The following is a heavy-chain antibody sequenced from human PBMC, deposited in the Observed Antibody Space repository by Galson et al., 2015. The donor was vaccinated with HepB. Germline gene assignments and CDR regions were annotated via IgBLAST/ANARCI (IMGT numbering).Heavy chain of an antibody. Sequence: SMRLSCAAYGFTFSSYAITWVHQAPGTRLEWISGISSGGGCSSCADSVKGRFTISRDNYKKTLYLQMNSLRGEDTALYYCAKGFGDALSAFEYWGQGTLVTVSS. V-gene: IGHV3-23*01. CDR3: AKGFGDALSAFEY. D-gene: IGHD3-10*01. CDR1: GFTFSSYA. J-gene: IGHJ4*02. CDR2: ISSGGGCS.